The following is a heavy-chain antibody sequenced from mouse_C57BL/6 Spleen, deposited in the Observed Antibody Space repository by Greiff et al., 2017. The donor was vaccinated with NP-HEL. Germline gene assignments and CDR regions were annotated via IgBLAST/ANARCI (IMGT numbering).Heavy chain of an antibody. CDR3: ARSAQGYYYAMDY. V-gene: IGHV1-7*01. D-gene: IGHD3-2*02. CDR1: GYTFTSYW. CDR2: INPSSGYT. Sequence: VQLQQSGAELAKPGASVKLSCKASGYTFTSYWMHWVKQRPGQGLEWIGYINPSSGYTKYNQKFKDKATLTADISSSTAYMQLSSLTYEESAVYYCARSAQGYYYAMDYWGQGTSVTVSS. J-gene: IGHJ4*01.